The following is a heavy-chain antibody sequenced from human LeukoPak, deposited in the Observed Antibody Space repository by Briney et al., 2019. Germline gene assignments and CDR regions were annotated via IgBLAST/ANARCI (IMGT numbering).Heavy chain of an antibody. Sequence: PSETLSLTCTVSGGSISSYCWSWVRQPPGKGLEWIGYIYPSGSTDYTLSLRSRVTMSVDTSKSQLSMDLRYMTAADRAMYYCATSYDSKTAPYDVWGQGILVTVSS. D-gene: IGHD3-3*01. CDR2: IYPSGST. V-gene: IGHV4-4*09. J-gene: IGHJ4*02. CDR3: ATSYDSKTAPYDV. CDR1: GGSISSYC.